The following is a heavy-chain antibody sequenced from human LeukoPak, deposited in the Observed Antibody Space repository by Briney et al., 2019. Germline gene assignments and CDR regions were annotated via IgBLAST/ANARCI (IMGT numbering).Heavy chain of an antibody. CDR2: IGSSGDIT. Sequence: GGSLRLSCAASGFTFSSYAMSWVRQAPGKGLEWVSTIGSSGDITYYAGSVKGRFTIFRDNSRNTLYLQMNSLRAEDTAVYYCAKGGGSSGYSQSDCWGQGTLVTVSS. V-gene: IGHV3-23*01. CDR3: AKGGGSSGYSQSDC. J-gene: IGHJ4*02. D-gene: IGHD3-22*01. CDR1: GFTFSSYA.